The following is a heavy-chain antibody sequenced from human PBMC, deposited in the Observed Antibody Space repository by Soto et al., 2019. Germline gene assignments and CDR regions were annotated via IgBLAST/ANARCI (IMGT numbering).Heavy chain of an antibody. D-gene: IGHD2-15*01. CDR2: ISSSSSYI. Sequence: EVQLVESGGGLVKPGGSLRLSCAASGFTFSSYSMNWVRQAPGKGLEWVSSISSSSSYIYYADSVKGRFTISRDNAKNSLYLQMNRLRAEDTAVYYCARDPGYCSGGSCYSTGAWDYYYGMDVWGQGTTVNVSS. CDR3: ARDPGYCSGGSCYSTGAWDYYYGMDV. J-gene: IGHJ6*02. V-gene: IGHV3-21*01. CDR1: GFTFSSYS.